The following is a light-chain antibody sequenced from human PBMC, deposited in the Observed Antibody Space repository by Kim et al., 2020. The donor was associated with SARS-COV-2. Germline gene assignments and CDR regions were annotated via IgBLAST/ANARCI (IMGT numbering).Light chain of an antibody. CDR1: TGQSNYA. Sequence: ASVKVPCILSTGQSNYAIAWLQQQPGKGPRYLMRLYSDGRHTKGDGIPDRFSGSTSGSEYSLTISSLQSEDEADYYCQTWGSGIGVFGGGTKLTVL. CDR2: LYSDGRH. CDR3: QTWGSGIGV. V-gene: IGLV4-69*01. J-gene: IGLJ2*01.